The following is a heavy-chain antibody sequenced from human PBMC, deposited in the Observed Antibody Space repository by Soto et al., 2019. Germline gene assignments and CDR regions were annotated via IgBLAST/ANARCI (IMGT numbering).Heavy chain of an antibody. CDR3: ARVGGYYGSGKNWFDP. CDR2: IKQDGSEK. D-gene: IGHD3-10*01. Sequence: GGSLRLSCAASGFTFSSYWMSWVRQAPGKGLEWVANIKQDGSEKYYVDSVKGRFTISRDNAKNSLYLQMNSLRAEDTAVYYCARVGGYYGSGKNWFDPWGQGTLVTVSS. V-gene: IGHV3-7*05. CDR1: GFTFSSYW. J-gene: IGHJ5*02.